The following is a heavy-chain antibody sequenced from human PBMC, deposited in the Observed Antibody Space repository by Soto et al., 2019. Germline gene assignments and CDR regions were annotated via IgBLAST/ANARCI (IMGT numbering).Heavy chain of an antibody. CDR1: GGTFSRDA. CDR2: IIPMFGTA. Sequence: ASVKVSCKASGGTFSRDAISWVRQAPGQGLEWMGGIIPMFGTAKYAQKFQGRLTITADESTSTAYMELRSLRFEDTAFYYCARGVVVVAASQLGWFDPWGQGTLVTSPQ. J-gene: IGHJ5*02. D-gene: IGHD2-15*01. CDR3: ARGVVVVAASQLGWFDP. V-gene: IGHV1-69*13.